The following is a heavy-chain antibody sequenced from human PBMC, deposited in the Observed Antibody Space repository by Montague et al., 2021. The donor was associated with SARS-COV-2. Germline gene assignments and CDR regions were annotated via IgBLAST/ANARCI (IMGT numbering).Heavy chain of an antibody. Sequence: PALVKPTQTLTLTCTFSGFPLSTSGEAVGWIRQPPGKTLEWLALIYWDDDKRYSPSLKSRLTITKDTSKNQVVLTMTNMDPVDTATYYCAHRGGSSWTKPYFDYWGQGTLVTVSS. J-gene: IGHJ4*02. CDR2: IYWDDDK. D-gene: IGHD6-13*01. V-gene: IGHV2-5*02. CDR1: GFPLSTSGEA. CDR3: AHRGGSSWTKPYFDY.